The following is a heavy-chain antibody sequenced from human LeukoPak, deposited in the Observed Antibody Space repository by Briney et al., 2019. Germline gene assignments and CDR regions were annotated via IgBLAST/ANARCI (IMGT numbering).Heavy chain of an antibody. CDR3: ARGSGYYYYFDY. V-gene: IGHV1-69*01. CDR2: IIPTFGTA. CDR1: GGTFSSYA. Sequence: SVKVSCKASGGTFSSYAISWVRQAPGQGLEWMGGIIPTFGTANYAQKFQGRVTITADESTNTAYMELSSLRSEDTAVYYCARGSGYYYYFDYWGQGTLVTVSS. D-gene: IGHD3-22*01. J-gene: IGHJ4*02.